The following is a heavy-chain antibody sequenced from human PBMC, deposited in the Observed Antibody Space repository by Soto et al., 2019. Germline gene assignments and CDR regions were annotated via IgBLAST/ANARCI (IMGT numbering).Heavy chain of an antibody. CDR3: ARDNENGSYFDFGY. V-gene: IGHV3-30-3*01. J-gene: IGHJ4*02. CDR2: VLHDGNNK. D-gene: IGHD3-10*01. Sequence: GGSLRLSCAASGFTFSDYIMHWVRQAPGEGLEWVAMVLHDGNNKYYADSVKGRFTISRDNSKNTLYLQMNSLRTEDTTMYYCARDNENGSYFDFGYWGQGTLVTV. CDR1: GFTFSDYI.